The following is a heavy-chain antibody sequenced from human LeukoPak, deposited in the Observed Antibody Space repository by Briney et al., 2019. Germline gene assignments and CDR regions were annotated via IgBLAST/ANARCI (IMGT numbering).Heavy chain of an antibody. V-gene: IGHV3-23*01. D-gene: IGHD3-3*01. J-gene: IGHJ4*02. CDR1: GFTFSSYA. CDR3: ASQAGDNDFWSGSLSSYFDY. Sequence: PGGSLRLSCEATGFTFSSYAMSWVRQAPGKGLEWVSAISGSGGHTYYADSIAGRFSVSRDNSKNTLYVQMNSLRPEDTAVYFCASQAGDNDFWSGSLSSYFDYWGQGTLVTVSS. CDR2: ISGSGGHT.